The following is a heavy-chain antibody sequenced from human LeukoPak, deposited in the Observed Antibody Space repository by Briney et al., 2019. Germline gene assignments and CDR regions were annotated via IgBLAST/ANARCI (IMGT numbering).Heavy chain of an antibody. Sequence: GGSLRLSCAASGFTFSSYAMGWVRQAPGKGLEWVSAISGSGGSTYYADSVKGRFTISRDNSKNTLYLQMNSLRAEDTAVYYCAKAIVVVPAAITYFDYWGQGTLVTVSS. V-gene: IGHV3-23*01. CDR3: AKAIVVVPAAITYFDY. CDR2: ISGSGGST. J-gene: IGHJ4*02. CDR1: GFTFSSYA. D-gene: IGHD2-2*01.